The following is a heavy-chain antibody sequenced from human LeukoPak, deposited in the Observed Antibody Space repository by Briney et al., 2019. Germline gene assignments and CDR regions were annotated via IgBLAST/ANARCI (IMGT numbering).Heavy chain of an antibody. CDR1: GFTFDDYA. CDR3: AKDIGSSGWYLFDY. Sequence: GGSLRLSCAASGFTFDDYAMHWVRQAPGKGLEWVSGISWNSGSIGYADSVKARFTISRDNAKNSLYLQMNSLRAEDTALYYCAKDIGSSGWYLFDYWGQGTLVTVSS. J-gene: IGHJ4*02. D-gene: IGHD6-19*01. V-gene: IGHV3-9*01. CDR2: ISWNSGSI.